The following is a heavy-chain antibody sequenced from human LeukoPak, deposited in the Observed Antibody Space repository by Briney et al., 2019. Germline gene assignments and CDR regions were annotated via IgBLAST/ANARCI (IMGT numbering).Heavy chain of an antibody. CDR2: ISGASGGST. CDR3: ARGGSSSWYPNFDC. Sequence: GGPLRLSCAASGFTFSSYAMTWVRQAPGKGLEWVSIISGASGGSTYYADSVKGRFTISRDNSKNTLYLQMNSLRAEDTALYYCARGGSSSWYPNFDCWGQGTLVTVSS. V-gene: IGHV3-23*01. CDR1: GFTFSSYA. J-gene: IGHJ4*02. D-gene: IGHD6-13*01.